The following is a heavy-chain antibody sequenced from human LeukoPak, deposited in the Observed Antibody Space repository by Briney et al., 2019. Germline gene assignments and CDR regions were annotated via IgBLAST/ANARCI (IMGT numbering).Heavy chain of an antibody. D-gene: IGHD1-26*01. Sequence: GGSLRLSCEVSGFTFSSYAMTWVRQAPGSGLEWVSAISGSGGSTYYADSVRGRFTISRDNSKNTLYLQMNSLRAEDTAVYYCAKGLNSGTYPHLDYWGQGTLVTVSS. V-gene: IGHV3-23*01. CDR1: GFTFSSYA. CDR2: ISGSGGST. CDR3: AKGLNSGTYPHLDY. J-gene: IGHJ4*02.